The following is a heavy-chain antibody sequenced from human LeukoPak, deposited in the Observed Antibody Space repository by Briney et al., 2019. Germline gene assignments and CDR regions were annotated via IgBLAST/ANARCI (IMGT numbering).Heavy chain of an antibody. CDR1: GFTFSSYG. J-gene: IGHJ3*02. Sequence: GGSLRLPCAASGFTFSSYGMHWVRQAPGKGLEWVAVISYDGSNKYYADSVKGRFTISRDNSKNTLYLQMNSLRAEDTAVYYCAKDPSDAFDIWGQGTMVTVSS. CDR2: ISYDGSNK. CDR3: AKDPSDAFDI. V-gene: IGHV3-30*18.